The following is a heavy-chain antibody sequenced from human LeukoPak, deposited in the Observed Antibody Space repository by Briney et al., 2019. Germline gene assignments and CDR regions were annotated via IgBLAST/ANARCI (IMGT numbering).Heavy chain of an antibody. Sequence: EASVKVSCKASGYTFTSYGISWVRQAPGQGLEWMGWISAYNGNTNYAQKLQGRVTMTTDTSTSTAYMELRSLRSDDTAVYYCARGYGSGSYPSYYFDYWGQGTLVTVSS. D-gene: IGHD3-10*01. CDR3: ARGYGSGSYPSYYFDY. CDR1: GYTFTSYG. V-gene: IGHV1-18*01. CDR2: ISAYNGNT. J-gene: IGHJ4*02.